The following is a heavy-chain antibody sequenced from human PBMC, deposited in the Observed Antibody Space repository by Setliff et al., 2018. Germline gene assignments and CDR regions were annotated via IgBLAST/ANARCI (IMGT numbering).Heavy chain of an antibody. D-gene: IGHD3-22*01. Sequence: SETLSLTCTVSGGSISSYYWSWIRQPPGKGLEWIGYIYSSGSTNYNPSLKSRVTISVDTSKNQLSLKLSSVTAADTAVYYCVREGVDSRSSTDYRYYMDVWGEGTTVTVSS. CDR1: GGSISSYY. J-gene: IGHJ6*03. CDR3: VREGVDSRSSTDYRYYMDV. CDR2: IYSSGST. V-gene: IGHV4-4*08.